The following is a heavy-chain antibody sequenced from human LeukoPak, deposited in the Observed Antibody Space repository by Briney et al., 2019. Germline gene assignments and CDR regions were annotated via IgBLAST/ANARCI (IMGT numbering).Heavy chain of an antibody. J-gene: IGHJ4*02. CDR1: GFTFSSYA. CDR3: AKDPGGMTMIVVVINYFDY. Sequence: PGGSLRLSCAASGFTFSSYAMSWVRQAPGKGLEWVSAISGSGGSTYYADSVKGRFTISRDNSNNTLYLQMNSLRAEDTAVYYCAKDPGGMTMIVVVINYFDYWGQGTLVTVSS. CDR2: ISGSGGST. D-gene: IGHD3-22*01. V-gene: IGHV3-23*01.